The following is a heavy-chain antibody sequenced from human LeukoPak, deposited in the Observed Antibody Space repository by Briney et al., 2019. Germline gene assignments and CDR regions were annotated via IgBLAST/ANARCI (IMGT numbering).Heavy chain of an antibody. CDR2: ISSSGSTI. D-gene: IGHD3-22*01. J-gene: IGHJ4*02. CDR1: GFTFSSYE. CDR3: ASPYYYDSSGYDY. Sequence: GGSLRLSCAASGFTFSSYEMNWVRQAPGKGLEWASYISSSGSTIYYADSVKGRFTISRDNAKNSLYLQMNSLRAEDTAVYYCASPYYYDSSGYDYWGQGTLVTVSS. V-gene: IGHV3-48*03.